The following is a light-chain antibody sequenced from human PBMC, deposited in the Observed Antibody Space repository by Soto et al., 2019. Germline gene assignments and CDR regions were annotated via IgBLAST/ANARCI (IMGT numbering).Light chain of an antibody. J-gene: IGKJ1*01. Sequence: EIVLTQSPVTLSLSPGERATLSCRASQSVSSSYLAWYHQKPGQAPRLLIYGASSRATGIPDRFSGSGSGTEFTLTISSLQPDDFETYYCQHYNSYSEAFGHGTKVDIK. CDR2: GAS. CDR1: QSVSSSY. V-gene: IGKV3-20*01. CDR3: QHYNSYSEA.